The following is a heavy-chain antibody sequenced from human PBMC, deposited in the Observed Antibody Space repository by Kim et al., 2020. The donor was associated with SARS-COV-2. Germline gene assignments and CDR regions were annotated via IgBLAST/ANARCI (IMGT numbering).Heavy chain of an antibody. V-gene: IGHV3-21*01. D-gene: IGHD6-13*01. Sequence: YADSVKGRFTISRDNAENSLYLQMNSLRAEDTAVYYCARGGGYSSSHVDYWGQGTLVTVSS. J-gene: IGHJ4*02. CDR3: ARGGGYSSSHVDY.